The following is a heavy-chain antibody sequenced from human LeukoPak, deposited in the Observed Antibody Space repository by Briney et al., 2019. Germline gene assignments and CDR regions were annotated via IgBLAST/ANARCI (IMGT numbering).Heavy chain of an antibody. V-gene: IGHV4-61*02. CDR1: GGSISSGSYY. CDR3: ARDGAHWGSPFDY. CDR2: IYTSGST. D-gene: IGHD7-27*01. Sequence: SETVSLTCTVSGGSISSGSYYWSWIRQPAGKGLEWIGRIYTSGSTNYNPSLKSRVTISVDTSKNQFSLKLSSVTAADTAVYYCARDGAHWGSPFDYWGQGTLVTVSS. J-gene: IGHJ4*02.